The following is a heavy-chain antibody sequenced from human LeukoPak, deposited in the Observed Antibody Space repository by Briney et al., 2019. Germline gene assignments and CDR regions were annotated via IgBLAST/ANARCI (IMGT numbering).Heavy chain of an antibody. CDR3: ARARDFWSGYSPGYFDY. CDR1: GFTFSSYG. J-gene: IGHJ4*02. D-gene: IGHD3-3*01. V-gene: IGHV3-30*02. Sequence: GGSLRLSCAASGFTFSSYGMHWVRQAPGKGLEWVAFIRYDGSNKYYADSVKGRFTISRDNAKNSLYLQMNSLRAEDTAVYYCARARDFWSGYSPGYFDYWGQGTLVTVSS. CDR2: IRYDGSNK.